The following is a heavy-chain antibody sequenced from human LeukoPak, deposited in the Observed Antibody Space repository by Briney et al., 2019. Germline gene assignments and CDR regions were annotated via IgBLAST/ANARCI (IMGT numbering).Heavy chain of an antibody. CDR1: GFTFSTYA. V-gene: IGHV4-34*01. Sequence: SGGSLRLSCAASGFTFSTYAMSWIRQPPGKGLEWIGEINHSGSTNYNPSLKSRVTISVDTSKNQFSLRLSSVTAADTAVYYCARDFDYWGQGTLVTVSS. J-gene: IGHJ4*02. CDR2: INHSGST. CDR3: ARDFDY.